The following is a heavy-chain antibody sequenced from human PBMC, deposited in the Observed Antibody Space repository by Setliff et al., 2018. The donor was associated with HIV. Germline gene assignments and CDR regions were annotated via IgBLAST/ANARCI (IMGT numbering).Heavy chain of an antibody. CDR1: GGSISRYY. Sequence: SETLSLTCTVSGGSISRYYWSWIRQPAGKGLEWIGRIYTSGSTNYNPSLKSRVTMSVDTSKNQFSLKLSSVTAADTAVYYCARDLKVYYDSSGLPYYYYMDVWGKGTPVTVSS. CDR3: ARDLKVYYDSSGLPYYYYMDV. V-gene: IGHV4-4*07. J-gene: IGHJ6*03. CDR2: IYTSGST. D-gene: IGHD3-22*01.